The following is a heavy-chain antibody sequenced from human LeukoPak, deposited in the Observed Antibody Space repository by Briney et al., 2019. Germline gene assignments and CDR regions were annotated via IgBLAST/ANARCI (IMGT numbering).Heavy chain of an antibody. CDR1: GFTFSSYE. CDR2: IKQDGSEK. Sequence: GGSLRLSCAASGFTFSSYEMNWVRQAPGKGLEWVANIKQDGSEKYYVASVKGRFTLSRDNAKNTLYLQMNSLRAEDTAVYYCQRVRGSYCFDYWGQGTLVTVSS. D-gene: IGHD1-26*01. CDR3: QRVRGSYCFDY. J-gene: IGHJ4*02. V-gene: IGHV3-7*01.